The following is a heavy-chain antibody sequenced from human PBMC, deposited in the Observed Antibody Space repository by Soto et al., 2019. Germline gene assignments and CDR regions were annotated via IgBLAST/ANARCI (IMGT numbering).Heavy chain of an antibody. CDR1: GGSISSGGYY. CDR2: IYYSGST. V-gene: IGHV4-31*03. J-gene: IGHJ5*02. D-gene: IGHD6-6*01. Sequence: SETLSLTCTVSGGSISSGGYYWSWIRQHPGKGLEWIGYIYYSGSTYYNPSLKSRVTISVDTSKNQFSLKLSSVTAADTAVYYCARDGRSSSFYFWFDPWGQGTLVTVSS. CDR3: ARDGRSSSFYFWFDP.